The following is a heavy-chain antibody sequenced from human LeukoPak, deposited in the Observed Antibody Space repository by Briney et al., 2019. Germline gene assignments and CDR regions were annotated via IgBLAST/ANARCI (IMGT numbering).Heavy chain of an antibody. CDR1: GFTFSDHY. D-gene: IGHD5-18*01. V-gene: IGHV3-72*01. J-gene: IGHJ4*02. CDR3: ARAYSYGLASQEPFGY. CDR2: SRSKAAGYTT. Sequence: PGGSLRLSCAASGFTFSDHYMDWVRLAPRMGLEWVARSRSKAAGYTTEYGTSVRGRFTISRDVSKNSLYLQMNSLKIEDTAVYYCARAYSYGLASQEPFGYWGQGTLATVSS.